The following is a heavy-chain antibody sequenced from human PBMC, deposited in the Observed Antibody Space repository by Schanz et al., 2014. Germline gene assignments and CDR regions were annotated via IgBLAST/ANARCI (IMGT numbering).Heavy chain of an antibody. V-gene: IGHV1-2*06. Sequence: QVQLVQSGAEVKKPGASVKVSCQASGYTFTGYYMHWVRQAPGQGLEWLGRFTHISQKFQGRVTMTRDTSISTAYMELSRLRSDDTAVYYCARGLVRYFAYWGQGTLVTVSS. J-gene: IGHJ4*02. CDR1: GYTFTGYY. CDR2: FT. D-gene: IGHD2-8*02. CDR3: ARGLVRYFAY.